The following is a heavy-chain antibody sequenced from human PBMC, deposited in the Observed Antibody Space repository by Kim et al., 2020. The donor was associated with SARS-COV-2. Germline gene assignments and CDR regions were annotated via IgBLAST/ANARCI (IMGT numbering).Heavy chain of an antibody. D-gene: IGHD6-19*01. CDR1: GFTFSRDW. J-gene: IGHJ4*02. CDR3: ARAIAVAGYGEFDY. V-gene: IGHV3-74*01. Sequence: GGSLRLSCAASGFTFSRDWMHWVRQVPGKGLEWVSRVNSDGSITNYADSVKGRFTISRANAKNTLYLQMNSLRAEDAAVYYCARAIAVAGYGEFDYWGQGTLVTVSS. CDR2: VNSDGSIT.